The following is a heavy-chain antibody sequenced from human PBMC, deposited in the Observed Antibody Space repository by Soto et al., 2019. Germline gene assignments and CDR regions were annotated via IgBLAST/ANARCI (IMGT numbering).Heavy chain of an antibody. Sequence: QVQLVQSGAEVKESGASVKVSCKASGYTFTGHYIHWVRQAPGPGFEWVGEIGPKNGDTRYAQKFQGRVAMTKDSSITTVYMELSNLSPDDTAVYYCGRGRSGELVVFYWGQGTLVTVHS. J-gene: IGHJ4*02. CDR3: GRGRSGELVVFY. CDR2: IGPKNGDT. D-gene: IGHD1-7*01. V-gene: IGHV1-2*02. CDR1: GYTFTGHY.